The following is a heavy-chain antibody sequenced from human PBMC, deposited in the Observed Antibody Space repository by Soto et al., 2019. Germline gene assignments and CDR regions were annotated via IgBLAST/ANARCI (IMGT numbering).Heavy chain of an antibody. CDR3: RFEYYYGSGSSKYYFDY. D-gene: IGHD3-10*01. CDR1: GFTFSSYG. CDR2: ISYDGSNK. J-gene: IGHJ4*02. Sequence: PGGSLRLSCAASGFTFSSYGMHWVRQAPGKGLEWVAVISYDGSNKYYADSVKGRFTISRDNSKNTLYLQMNSLRAEDTAVYYCRFEYYYGSGSSKYYFDYWGQGTLVTVSS. V-gene: IGHV3-30*03.